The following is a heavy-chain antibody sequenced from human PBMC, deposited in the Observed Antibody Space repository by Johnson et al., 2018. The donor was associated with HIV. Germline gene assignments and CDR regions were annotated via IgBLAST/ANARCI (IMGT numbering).Heavy chain of an antibody. Sequence: EQLVESGGGLVQPGRSLRLSCAASGFTFSSYAMHWVRQAPGKGLEWVGRTRNKANSYTTEYAASVKGRFTISRDDSKNSLDLQMNSLKTEDTAVYYCASVGRVYAIRGYAIDAFDIWGQGTMVTVSS. D-gene: IGHD3-22*01. CDR3: ASVGRVYAIRGYAIDAFDI. CDR2: TRNKANSYTT. V-gene: IGHV3-72*01. CDR1: GFTFSSYA. J-gene: IGHJ3*02.